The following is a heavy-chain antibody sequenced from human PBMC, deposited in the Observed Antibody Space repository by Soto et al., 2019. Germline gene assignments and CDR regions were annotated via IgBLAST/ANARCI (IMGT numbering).Heavy chain of an antibody. V-gene: IGHV1-8*01. Sequence: ASVKVSCKASGYTFTSYDINWVRQATGQGLEWMGWMNPNSGNTGYAQKFQGRVTMTRNTSISTAYMELSSLRSEDTAVYYCAKIGPADYVADYWGQGTLVTVSS. D-gene: IGHD4-17*01. CDR3: AKIGPADYVADY. CDR2: MNPNSGNT. CDR1: GYTFTSYD. J-gene: IGHJ4*02.